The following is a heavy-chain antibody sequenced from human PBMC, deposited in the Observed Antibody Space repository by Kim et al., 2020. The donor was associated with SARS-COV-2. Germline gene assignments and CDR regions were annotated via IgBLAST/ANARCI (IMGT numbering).Heavy chain of an antibody. V-gene: IGHV1-46*01. CDR2: INPSGGST. D-gene: IGHD1-20*01. J-gene: IGHJ2*01. Sequence: ASVKVSCKASGYTFTSYYMHWVRQAPGQGLEWMGIINPSGGSTSYAQKFQGRVTMTRDTSTSTVYMELSSLRSEDTAVYYCARDSNWNRPNWYFDLWGRGTLVTVSS. CDR3: ARDSNWNRPNWYFDL. CDR1: GYTFTSYY.